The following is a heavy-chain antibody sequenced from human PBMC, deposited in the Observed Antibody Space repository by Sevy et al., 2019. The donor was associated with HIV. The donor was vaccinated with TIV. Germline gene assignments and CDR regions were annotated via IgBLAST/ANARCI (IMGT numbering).Heavy chain of an antibody. D-gene: IGHD6-6*01. V-gene: IGHV3-9*01. J-gene: IGHJ4*02. CDR3: AKDISSSSFGFDY. Sequence: GGSLRLSCAASGFTFDDYAMHWVRQAPGKGLEWVSGISWNSGSIGYEDSVKGRFTISRDNAKNSLYLQMNSLRAEDTALYYCAKDISSSSFGFDYWGQGTLVTVSS. CDR2: ISWNSGSI. CDR1: GFTFDDYA.